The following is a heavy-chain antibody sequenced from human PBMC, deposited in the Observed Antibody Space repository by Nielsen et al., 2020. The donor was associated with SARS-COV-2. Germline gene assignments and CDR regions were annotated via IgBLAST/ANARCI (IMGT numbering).Heavy chain of an antibody. CDR2: ISYDGSNK. J-gene: IGHJ6*02. V-gene: IGHV3-30*04. CDR1: GFTFSSYA. D-gene: IGHD4-11*01. Sequence: GGSLRLSCAASGFTFSSYALHWVRQAPGKGLEWVAVISYDGSNKYYADSVKGRFTISRDNSKNTLYLQMNSLRAEDTAVYYCARADYSNSPFYYYAMDVWGQGTTVTVSS. CDR3: ARADYSNSPFYYYAMDV.